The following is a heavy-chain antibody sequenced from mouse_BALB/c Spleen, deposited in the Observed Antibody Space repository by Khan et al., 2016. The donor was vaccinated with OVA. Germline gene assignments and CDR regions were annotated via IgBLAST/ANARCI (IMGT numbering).Heavy chain of an antibody. CDR2: INPSTGYT. J-gene: IGHJ2*01. CDR3: ASYDGSSYYCDY. V-gene: IGHV1-7*01. CDR1: GYTFTSYW. Sequence: QVQLQQSGAELAKPGASVKMSCKASGYTFTSYWMHWVKQRPGQGLEWIGYINPSTGYTEYNQKFKDKATLTADKSSSTAYMQLSSLTSEDSAVYYGASYDGSSYYCDYWGQGTTLTVSS. D-gene: IGHD1-1*01.